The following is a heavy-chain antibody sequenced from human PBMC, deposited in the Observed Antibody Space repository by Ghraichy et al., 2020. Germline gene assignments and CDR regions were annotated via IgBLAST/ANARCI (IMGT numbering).Heavy chain of an antibody. CDR1: GFTFDDYA. CDR2: ISWNSGSI. J-gene: IGHJ4*02. CDR3: AKAGGGGGATFFN. D-gene: IGHD1-26*01. Sequence: SLRLSCAASGFTFDDYAMHWVRQAPGKGLEWVSGISWNSGSIGYADSVKGRFTISRDNAKNSLYLQMNSLRAEDTALYYCAKAGGGGGATFFNWGQGTLVTVSS. V-gene: IGHV3-9*01.